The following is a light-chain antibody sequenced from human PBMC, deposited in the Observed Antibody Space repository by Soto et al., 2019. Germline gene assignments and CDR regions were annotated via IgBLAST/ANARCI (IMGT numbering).Light chain of an antibody. CDR2: SHN. J-gene: IGLJ3*02. CDR1: ISNIGKNT. V-gene: IGLV1-44*01. Sequence: QSVLTQPPSASGSPGQRVTISCSGTISNIGKNTVNWYQQLPGTAPKLLIYSHNQRPSGVPDRFSGSKSGTSASLAISGLQSEDEADYYCAAWDDSLNGPVFGGGTKLTVL. CDR3: AAWDDSLNGPV.